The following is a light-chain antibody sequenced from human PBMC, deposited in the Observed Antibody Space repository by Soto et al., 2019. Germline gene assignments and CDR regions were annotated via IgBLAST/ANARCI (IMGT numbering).Light chain of an antibody. Sequence: DIQMTQSPSSLSVSVGDRVTITCRASQNIAGYLNWYQQRPGKAPELLIYGSSSLHSGVPSSFSRSAPGTDFTLTISRLRPEHYATYYCQQSYITPYTFGQGPNLEIK. V-gene: IGKV1-39*01. CDR3: QQSYITPYT. CDR1: QNIAGY. J-gene: IGKJ2*01. CDR2: GSS.